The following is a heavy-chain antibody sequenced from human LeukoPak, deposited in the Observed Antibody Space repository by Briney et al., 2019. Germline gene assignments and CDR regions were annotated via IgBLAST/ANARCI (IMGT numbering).Heavy chain of an antibody. CDR1: GFTFDDYA. CDR2: ISWNSGRI. Sequence: GGSLRLSCAASGFTFDDYAMHWVRQAPGKGLGWVSGISWNSGRIAYADSVKGRFTISRDNAKKSLYLQMNSLRAEDMAFYYCARGRGYSYGSAIEYWGQGTLVTVSS. V-gene: IGHV3-9*03. CDR3: ARGRGYSYGSAIEY. D-gene: IGHD5-18*01. J-gene: IGHJ4*02.